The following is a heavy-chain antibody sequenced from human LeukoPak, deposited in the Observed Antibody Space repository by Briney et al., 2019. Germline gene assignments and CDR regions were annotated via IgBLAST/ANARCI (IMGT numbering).Heavy chain of an antibody. J-gene: IGHJ5*02. CDR2: IYPGDSDT. V-gene: IGHV5-51*01. CDR1: GYSFTSYW. CDR3: ARRGWGGYDTNWFDP. Sequence: GESPKISCKGSGYSFTSYWIGWVRQMPGKGLEWMGIIYPGDSDTRYSPSFQGQVTISADKSISTAYLQWSSLKASDTAMYYCARRGWGGYDTNWFDPWGQGTLVTVSS. D-gene: IGHD5-12*01.